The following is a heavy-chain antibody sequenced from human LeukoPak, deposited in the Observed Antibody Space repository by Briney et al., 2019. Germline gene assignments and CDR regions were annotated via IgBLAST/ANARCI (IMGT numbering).Heavy chain of an antibody. D-gene: IGHD1-26*01. CDR3: ARDLPTIVGANRFDP. CDR1: GFTFSSYS. Sequence: PGGSLRLSCAASGFTFSSYSMNWVRQAPGKGLEWVSSISSSSSYIYYADSVKGRFTISRDNAKNSLYLQMNSLRAEDTAVYYCARDLPTIVGANRFDPWGQGTLVTVSS. V-gene: IGHV3-21*01. J-gene: IGHJ5*02. CDR2: ISSSSSYI.